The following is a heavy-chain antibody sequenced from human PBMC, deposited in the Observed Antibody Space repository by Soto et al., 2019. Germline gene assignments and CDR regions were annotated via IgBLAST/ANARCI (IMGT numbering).Heavy chain of an antibody. D-gene: IGHD3-9*01. V-gene: IGHV4-59*01. Sequence: SKTLSLTCTVSGGSISSYYWSWIRQPPGKGLEWIGYIYYSGSTNYNPSLKSRVTISVDTSKNQFSLKLSSVTAADTAVYYCARASQIRYFDWFTLDYWSRGTLVTVSS. J-gene: IGHJ4*02. CDR2: IYYSGST. CDR1: GGSISSYY. CDR3: ARASQIRYFDWFTLDY.